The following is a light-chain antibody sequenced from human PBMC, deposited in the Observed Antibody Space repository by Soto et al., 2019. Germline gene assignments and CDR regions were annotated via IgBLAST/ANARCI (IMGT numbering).Light chain of an antibody. CDR3: QQSYNTPIT. V-gene: IGKV1-39*01. J-gene: IGKJ5*01. CDR2: AAS. CDR1: ETISNY. Sequence: DIQMTQSPSSLSVSLGDRVTITCRASETISNYLNWYQQKPGRAPKLLVYAASSLQSGVPSRFTGSGSGTHFTLTITGLQPADFAPYYCQQSYNTPITFGQGTRLEIK.